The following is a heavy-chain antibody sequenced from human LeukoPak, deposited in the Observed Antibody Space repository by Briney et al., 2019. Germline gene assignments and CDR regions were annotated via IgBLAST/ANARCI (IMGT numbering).Heavy chain of an antibody. Sequence: GGSLRLSCAASGFSFSDFYMSWIRQAPGKGLEWVSSISSSSSYIYYADSVKGRFTISRDNAKNSLYLQMNSLRAEDTAVYYCARDPRIYCSGGSCSRGIDYWGQGTLVTVSS. CDR2: ISSSSSYI. D-gene: IGHD2-15*01. J-gene: IGHJ4*02. CDR3: ARDPRIYCSGGSCSRGIDY. V-gene: IGHV3-11*06. CDR1: GFSFSDFY.